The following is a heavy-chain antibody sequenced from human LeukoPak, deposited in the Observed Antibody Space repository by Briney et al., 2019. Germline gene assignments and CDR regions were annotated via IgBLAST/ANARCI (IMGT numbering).Heavy chain of an antibody. J-gene: IGHJ6*03. Sequence: GGSLRLSCAASGFTFSSYSTNWVRQAPGKGLEWVSYISSSSSTIYYADSVKGRFTISRDNAKNSLYLQMNSLRAEDTAVYYCARDRGYYYMDVWGKGTTVTVSS. CDR1: GFTFSSYS. CDR3: ARDRGYYYMDV. CDR2: ISSSSSTI. V-gene: IGHV3-48*01.